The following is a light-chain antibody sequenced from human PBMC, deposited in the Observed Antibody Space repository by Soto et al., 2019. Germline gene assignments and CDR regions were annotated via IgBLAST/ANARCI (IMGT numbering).Light chain of an antibody. J-gene: IGKJ1*01. CDR3: QQTYNTPRT. Sequence: DIQMTQSPSSLSASVGDRVTITCRASQSISRYLNWYQQKSGIAPKLMIYTAASLQRGVPSRLSGSGSGTDFTLSIISLQPEDFATYYCQQTYNTPRTFGQGTKVEIK. V-gene: IGKV1-39*01. CDR2: TAA. CDR1: QSISRY.